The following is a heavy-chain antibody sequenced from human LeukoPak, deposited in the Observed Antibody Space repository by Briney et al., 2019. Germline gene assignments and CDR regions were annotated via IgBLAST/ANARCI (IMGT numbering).Heavy chain of an antibody. V-gene: IGHV1-2*02. D-gene: IGHD6-19*01. CDR2: INPNSGGT. Sequence: ASVKVSCKASGYTFTGYYMHWVRQAPGQGLEWMGWINPNSGGTNYAQKFQGRVTMTRDTSISTAYMELSWLRSDDTAVYYCARVSFGIAVAGADYWGQGTLVTVSS. CDR3: ARVSFGIAVAGADY. CDR1: GYTFTGYY. J-gene: IGHJ4*02.